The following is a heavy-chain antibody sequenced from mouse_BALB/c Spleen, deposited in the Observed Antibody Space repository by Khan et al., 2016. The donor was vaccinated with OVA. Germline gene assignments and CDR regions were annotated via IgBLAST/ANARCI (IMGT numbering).Heavy chain of an antibody. CDR1: GYSITNNYA. Sequence: VQLQQSGPGLVKPSQSLSLTCTVTGYSITNNYAWNWIRQFPGNKLEWMGHISYSGSTNYNPSLKSRISITRDTSKNQFFLQLNSVTTEDTATYYFARGNYYGYYFDYWGQGTTLTVSS. CDR3: ARGNYYGYYFDY. J-gene: IGHJ2*01. CDR2: ISYSGST. D-gene: IGHD1-1*01. V-gene: IGHV3-2*02.